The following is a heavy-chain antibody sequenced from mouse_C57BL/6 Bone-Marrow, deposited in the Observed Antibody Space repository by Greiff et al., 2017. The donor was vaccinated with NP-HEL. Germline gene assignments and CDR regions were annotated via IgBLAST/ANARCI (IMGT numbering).Heavy chain of an antibody. Sequence: EVKVVESGGGLVQPGGSLSLSCAASGFTFTDYYMSWVRQPPGKALEWLGFIRNKANGYTTEYSASVKGRFTISRDNSQSILYLQMNALRAEDSATYYCAPYYGSSPACDVWGTGTTVTVSS. CDR1: GFTFTDYY. V-gene: IGHV7-3*01. D-gene: IGHD1-1*01. J-gene: IGHJ1*03. CDR3: APYYGSSPACDV. CDR2: IRNKANGYTT.